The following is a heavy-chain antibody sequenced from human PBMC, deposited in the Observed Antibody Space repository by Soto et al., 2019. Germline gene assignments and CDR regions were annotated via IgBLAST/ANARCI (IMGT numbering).Heavy chain of an antibody. Sequence: GGSLRLSCAASGFTFSDYYMTWVRHIPGVGLEWLAYITTTGAYTTYADSVKGRFTISRDNSKNTLYLQMNSLRAEDTAVYYCAKDLKEQQLLMDVWGQGTTVTVSS. CDR1: GFTFSDYY. J-gene: IGHJ6*02. V-gene: IGHV3-11*05. CDR3: AKDLKEQQLLMDV. CDR2: ITTTGAYT. D-gene: IGHD6-13*01.